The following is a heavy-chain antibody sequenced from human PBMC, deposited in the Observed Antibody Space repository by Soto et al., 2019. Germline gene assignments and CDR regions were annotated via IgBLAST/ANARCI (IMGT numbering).Heavy chain of an antibody. Sequence: SETLSLTCAVYGGSFSGYYWSWIRQPPGKGLEWIGEINHSGSTNYNPSLKSRVTISVDTSKNQFSLKLSYVTAADTAVYYCARTQLGMRAFDIWGQGTMVTVSS. CDR1: GGSFSGYY. J-gene: IGHJ3*02. CDR2: INHSGST. V-gene: IGHV4-34*01. D-gene: IGHD7-27*01. CDR3: ARTQLGMRAFDI.